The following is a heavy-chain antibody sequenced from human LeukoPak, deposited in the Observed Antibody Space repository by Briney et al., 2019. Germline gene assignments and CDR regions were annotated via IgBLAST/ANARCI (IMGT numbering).Heavy chain of an antibody. CDR1: GFTVSSNY. V-gene: IGHV3-53*01. D-gene: IGHD3-22*01. CDR2: IYSGGST. CDR3: AKGRAGNYYYDSSDY. J-gene: IGHJ4*02. Sequence: GGSLRLSCAASGFTVSSNYMSWVRQAPGKGLEWVSVIYSGGSTYYADFVKGRFTISRDNSKNTLYLQMNSLRAEDTAVYYCAKGRAGNYYYDSSDYWGQGTLVTVSS.